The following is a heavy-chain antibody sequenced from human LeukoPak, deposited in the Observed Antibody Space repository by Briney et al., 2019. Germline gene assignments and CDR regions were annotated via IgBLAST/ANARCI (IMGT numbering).Heavy chain of an antibody. CDR1: GDSISSGDYY. J-gene: IGHJ5*02. V-gene: IGHV4-61*02. CDR2: ICTSGRT. CDR3: ARDTEEGNWFDP. Sequence: PSETLSLTCTVSGDSISSGDYYWSWIRQPAGKGLEYIGRICTSGRTNYNPSLKSRVIMSVDTSKNQFSLRLTSVTAADAAVYYCARDTEEGNWFDPWGQGTLVTVSS.